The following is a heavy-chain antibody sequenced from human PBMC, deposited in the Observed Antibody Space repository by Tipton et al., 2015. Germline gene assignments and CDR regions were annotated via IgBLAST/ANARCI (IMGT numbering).Heavy chain of an antibody. CDR1: GGSISSGGYY. J-gene: IGHJ4*02. D-gene: IGHD1-1*01. Sequence: TLSLACTVSGGSISSGGYYWSWIRQHPGKGLEWIGYIYYSGTTYYNPSLKSRVTISVDTSKNQFSLNLSSVTAADTAVYYCVRGGALLQLSRRVDYWGQGTLVTVSS. CDR2: IYYSGTT. CDR3: VRGGALLQLSRRVDY. V-gene: IGHV4-30-4*08.